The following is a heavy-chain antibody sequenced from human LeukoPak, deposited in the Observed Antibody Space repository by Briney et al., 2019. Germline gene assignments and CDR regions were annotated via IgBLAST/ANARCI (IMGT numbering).Heavy chain of an antibody. CDR3: AREGGYYYGSGRHWGNCFDP. CDR1: GFTFSSYA. Sequence: GGSLRLSCAASGFTFSSYAMNWVRQAPGKGLEWVSGINGSGGSTYYAGSVKGRFTISRDNSKNTLYLQMNSLRAEDTAVYYCAREGGYYYGSGRHWGNCFDPWGQGTLVTVSS. V-gene: IGHV3-23*01. J-gene: IGHJ5*02. CDR2: INGSGGST. D-gene: IGHD3-10*01.